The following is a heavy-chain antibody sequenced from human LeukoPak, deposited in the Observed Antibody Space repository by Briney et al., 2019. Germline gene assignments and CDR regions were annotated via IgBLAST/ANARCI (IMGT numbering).Heavy chain of an antibody. CDR2: IRYDGTNK. V-gene: IGHV3-30*02. Sequence: GGSLRLSCAASGFTFSSYWMHWVRQTPGKGLEWVAFIRYDGTNKYYADSVKGRFTISRDNSKNTLYLQMNSLRAEDTAVYYCAKWLHGSGSYLPSFDYWGQGTLVTVSS. CDR1: GFTFSSYW. D-gene: IGHD3-10*01. J-gene: IGHJ4*02. CDR3: AKWLHGSGSYLPSFDY.